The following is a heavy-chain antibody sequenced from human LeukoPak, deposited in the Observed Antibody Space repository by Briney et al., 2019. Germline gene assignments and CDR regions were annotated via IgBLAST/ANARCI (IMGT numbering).Heavy chain of an antibody. V-gene: IGHV4-38-2*02. D-gene: IGHD1-26*01. Sequence: SETLSLTCTVSGYSISSGYYWGWIRQPPGKGLEWIGSIYHSGSTYYNPSFKSRVTISVDTSKNQFSLKLSSVTAADTAVYYCARAPGGATHAFDIWGQGTMVTVSS. CDR1: GYSISSGYY. CDR3: ARAPGGATHAFDI. CDR2: IYHSGST. J-gene: IGHJ3*02.